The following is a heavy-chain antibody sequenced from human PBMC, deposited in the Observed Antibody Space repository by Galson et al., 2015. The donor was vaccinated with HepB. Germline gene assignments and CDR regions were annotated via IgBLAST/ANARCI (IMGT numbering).Heavy chain of an antibody. CDR1: GFTFGDYA. CDR2: ISSTAYGGTT. Sequence: SLRLSCAASGFTFGDYAMSWFRQAPGKGLEWVGFISSTAYGGTTKYAAAVKGRFTISRDDSKDIAYLQMNSLKTEDTAYYYCATTYYYDSSGYEGDYWGQGTLVTVSS. V-gene: IGHV3-49*03. J-gene: IGHJ4*02. CDR3: ATTYYYDSSGYEGDY. D-gene: IGHD3-22*01.